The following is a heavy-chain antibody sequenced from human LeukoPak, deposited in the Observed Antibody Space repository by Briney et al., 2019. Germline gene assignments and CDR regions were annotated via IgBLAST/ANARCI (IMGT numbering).Heavy chain of an antibody. CDR3: ARGGMVRGVITPPFDY. CDR1: GFTFSSYW. D-gene: IGHD3-10*01. Sequence: GGSLRLSCAASGFTFSSYWMSWVRQAPGKGLEWVANIKQDGSEKYYVDSVKGRFTISRDNAKNSLYPQMNSLRAEDTAVYYCARGGMVRGVITPPFDYWGQGTLVTVSS. V-gene: IGHV3-7*03. J-gene: IGHJ4*02. CDR2: IKQDGSEK.